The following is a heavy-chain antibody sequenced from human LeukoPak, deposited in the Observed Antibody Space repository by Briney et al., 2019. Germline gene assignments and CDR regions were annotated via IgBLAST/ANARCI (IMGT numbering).Heavy chain of an antibody. CDR3: ATDISVAGDFDY. Sequence: ASVKVSCKASGYTFTSYDINWVRQATGQGLEWMGGFDPEDGETIYAQKFQGRVTMTEDTSTDTAYMELSSLRSEDTAVYYCATDISVAGDFDYWGQGTLVTVSS. CDR1: GYTFTSYD. D-gene: IGHD4-23*01. CDR2: FDPEDGET. J-gene: IGHJ4*02. V-gene: IGHV1-24*01.